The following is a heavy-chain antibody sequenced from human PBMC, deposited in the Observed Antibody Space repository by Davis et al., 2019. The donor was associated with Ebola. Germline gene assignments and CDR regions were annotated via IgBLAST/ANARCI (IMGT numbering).Heavy chain of an antibody. CDR3: AKGPHRDEVYYYYGMDV. D-gene: IGHD1-14*01. Sequence: GESLKISCAASGFTFSSYGMHWVRQAPGTGLEWVAFISYNGADKLYAASVKGRFTISRDNSKNTLYLQMNSLRPEDTAVYYCAKGPHRDEVYYYYGMDVWGKGTTVTVSS. V-gene: IGHV3-30*19. CDR1: GFTFSSYG. J-gene: IGHJ6*04. CDR2: ISYNGADK.